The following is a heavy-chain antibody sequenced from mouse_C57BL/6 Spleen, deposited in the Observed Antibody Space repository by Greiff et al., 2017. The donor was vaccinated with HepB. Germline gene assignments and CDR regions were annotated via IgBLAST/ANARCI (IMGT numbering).Heavy chain of an antibody. D-gene: IGHD2-3*01. CDR3: ARSRSYDGYFYYAMDY. Sequence: QVQLKQSGPELVKPGASVKISCKASGYAFSSSWMNWVKQRPGKGLEWIGRIYPGDGDTNYNGKFKGKATLTADKSSSTAYMQLSSLTSEDSAVYFCARSRSYDGYFYYAMDYWVKEPQSPSPQ. CDR1: GYAFSSSW. CDR2: IYPGDGDT. V-gene: IGHV1-82*01. J-gene: IGHJ4*01.